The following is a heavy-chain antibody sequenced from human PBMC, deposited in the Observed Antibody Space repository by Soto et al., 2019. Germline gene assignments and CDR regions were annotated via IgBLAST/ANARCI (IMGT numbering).Heavy chain of an antibody. CDR2: IIPIFGTA. V-gene: IGHV1-69*01. D-gene: IGHD4-17*01. CDR3: AGRDPYGYGDYVPPFAY. J-gene: IGHJ4*02. Sequence: QVQLVQSGAEVKKPGSSVKVSCKASGGTFSSYAISWVRQAPGQGLEWMGGIIPIFGTANYAQKSQARVTITADESTHTDYMELSSLGSEDTAVYYCAGRDPYGYGDYVPPFAYWGQGTLVTVSS. CDR1: GGTFSSYA.